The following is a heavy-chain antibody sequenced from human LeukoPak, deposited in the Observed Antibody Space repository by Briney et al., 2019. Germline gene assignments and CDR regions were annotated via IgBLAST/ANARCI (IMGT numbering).Heavy chain of an antibody. D-gene: IGHD3-22*01. V-gene: IGHV4-38-2*02. CDR3: ASRYYYDSSGYSS. J-gene: IGHJ4*02. Sequence: SETLSLTCTVSGYSISSGYYWGWIRQPPGKGLEWIGSIYHSGSTYYNPSLKSRVTISVDTSKNQFSLKLSSVTAADTAVYYCASRYYYDSSGYSSWGQGTLVTVSS. CDR2: IYHSGST. CDR1: GYSISSGYY.